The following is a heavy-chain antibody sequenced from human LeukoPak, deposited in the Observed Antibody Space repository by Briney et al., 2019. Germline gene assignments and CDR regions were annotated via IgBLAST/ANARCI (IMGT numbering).Heavy chain of an antibody. CDR3: VRDSDYQRNSGGRYAHYDALDI. CDR1: GFTFSTSW. CDR2: IKEDGSVK. D-gene: IGHD2-21*01. V-gene: IGHV3-7*01. J-gene: IGHJ3*02. Sequence: GGSLRLSCAASGFTFSTSWMSWVRQAPGKGVEWVANIKEDGSVKHYVDSMEGRFSISRDNARSSLSLQVNSLRAEDTAVYYCVRDSDYQRNSGGRYAHYDALDIWGHGTMVTVSS.